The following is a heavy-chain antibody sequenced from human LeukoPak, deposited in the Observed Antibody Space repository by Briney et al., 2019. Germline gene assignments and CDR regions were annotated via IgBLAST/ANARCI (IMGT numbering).Heavy chain of an antibody. CDR1: GFTFSSYA. CDR2: ISEGGEST. J-gene: IGHJ6*03. CDR3: AKRSARTKYDMDV. V-gene: IGHV3-23*01. Sequence: GGSLRLSCAASGFTFSSYAMNWVRQAPGKGLEWVSAISEGGESTIHADSVKGRFTISRDNSKNTLYLRMNSLRAEDTAVYYCAKRSARTKYDMDVWGKGTTVTVSS.